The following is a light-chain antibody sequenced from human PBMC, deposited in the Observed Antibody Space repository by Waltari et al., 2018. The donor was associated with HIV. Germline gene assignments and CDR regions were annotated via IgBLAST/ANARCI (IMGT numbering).Light chain of an antibody. Sequence: QSVLTQPPSVSGAPGQRVTIPCTGSSSNIGAGFDVHWYQQVPGTAPKLLIYGNINRPSGVPDRCSGAKSGASASLASTGLQAEDEADYYCQAYDSSLSGSRVFGTGTKVTVL. CDR1: SSNIGAGFD. CDR3: QAYDSSLSGSRV. V-gene: IGLV1-40*01. CDR2: GNI. J-gene: IGLJ1*01.